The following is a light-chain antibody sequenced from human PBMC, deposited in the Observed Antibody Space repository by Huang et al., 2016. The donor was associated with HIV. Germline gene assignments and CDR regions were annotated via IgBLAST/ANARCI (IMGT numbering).Light chain of an antibody. J-gene: IGKJ1*01. V-gene: IGKV1-27*01. CDR2: SAS. CDR1: QDIGNF. CDR3: QRYDTAPRT. Sequence: DIQMTQSPPSLSASQGVRVTLTCRASQDIGNFLAWFEQKPGGAPKLLIFSASTLHLGVPSRFTGRGSGTEFTLTSTNLQPEDVATYYCQRYDTAPRTFGPGTKVDI.